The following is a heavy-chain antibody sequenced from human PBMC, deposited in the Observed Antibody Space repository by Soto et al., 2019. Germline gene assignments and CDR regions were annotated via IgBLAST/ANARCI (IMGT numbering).Heavy chain of an antibody. Sequence: QVQLVESGGGVVQPGRSLRLSCAASGFTFSSYAMHWVRQAPGKGLEWVAVISYDGSNKYYADSVKGRFTISRDNSKNRLYLQMNSVRAEATAVYYCARSSRDYWGQGTLVTVSS. V-gene: IGHV3-30-3*01. CDR3: ARSSRDY. CDR2: ISYDGSNK. CDR1: GFTFSSYA. D-gene: IGHD3-10*01. J-gene: IGHJ4*02.